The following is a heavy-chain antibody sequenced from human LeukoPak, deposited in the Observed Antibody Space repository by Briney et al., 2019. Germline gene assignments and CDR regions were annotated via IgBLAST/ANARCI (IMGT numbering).Heavy chain of an antibody. V-gene: IGHV1-24*01. CDR2: FHPGNGET. Sequence: ASVKVSCKVFGYALIDLSMHWVRQVPEKGLEWMGGFHPGNGETIYAQNFQDRVTMTEDTSTDTAYMELSGLRSDDTAVYYCATDQGGGSYWYYLDFWGQGTLVAVSS. CDR1: GYALIDLS. J-gene: IGHJ4*02. CDR3: ATDQGGGSYWYYLDF. D-gene: IGHD1-26*01.